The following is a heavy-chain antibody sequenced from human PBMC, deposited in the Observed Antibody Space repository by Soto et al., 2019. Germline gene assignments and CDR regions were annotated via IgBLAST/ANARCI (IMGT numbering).Heavy chain of an antibody. V-gene: IGHV4-34*01. D-gene: IGHD6-25*01. CDR1: SGSFSCYY. Sequence: SETLSLTCSIYSGSFSCYYWSWIRQPPGKGLEWIGEISQSGNTNYSPSLKSRVSISIDTSKKQFSLNLASVSAADTAVYYCARAPKVSGTSQTRPDFWGQGTLVTVSS. J-gene: IGHJ4*02. CDR2: ISQSGNT. CDR3: ARAPKVSGTSQTRPDF.